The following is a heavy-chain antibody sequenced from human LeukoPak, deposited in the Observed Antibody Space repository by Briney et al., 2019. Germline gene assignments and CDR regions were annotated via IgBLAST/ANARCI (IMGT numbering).Heavy chain of an antibody. Sequence: GASVKVSCKASGYTFTSYYMHWVRQAPGQGLEWMGWINPNSGGTNYAQKFQGRVTMTRDTSISTAYMELSRLRSDDTAVYYCARGGSGVLRFLEWLLGFDPWGQGTLVTVSS. CDR3: ARGGSGVLRFLEWLLGFDP. CDR1: GYTFTSYY. CDR2: INPNSGGT. V-gene: IGHV1-2*02. D-gene: IGHD3-3*01. J-gene: IGHJ5*02.